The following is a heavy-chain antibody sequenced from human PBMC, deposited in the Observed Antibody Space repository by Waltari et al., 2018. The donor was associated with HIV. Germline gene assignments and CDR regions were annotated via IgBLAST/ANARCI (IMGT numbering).Heavy chain of an antibody. CDR2: ISYDGSNK. Sequence: QAQLVESGGGVVQPGRSLRLSCSASGFTFSSYAIHWVRQAPGKGLELVAGISYDGSNKFYADAVKGRFTISRDISENTLFLQMDSLRAEDTAVYYCARDRGSFASFFYGLDVWGQGTTVTVSS. V-gene: IGHV3-30*01. CDR3: ARDRGSFASFFYGLDV. D-gene: IGHD3-10*01. CDR1: GFTFSSYA. J-gene: IGHJ6*02.